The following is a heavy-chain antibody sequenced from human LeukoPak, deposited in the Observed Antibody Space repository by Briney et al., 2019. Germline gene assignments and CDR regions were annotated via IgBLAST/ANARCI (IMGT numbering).Heavy chain of an antibody. Sequence: GGSLRLSCAASGFSISTYWMTWVRQAPGKGLEWVANIKQDGSEEYYVDSVKGRFTVSRDNAKNSLYLQMNSLRAEDTAVYYCASWVGLDYWGQGTLVTVSS. D-gene: IGHD2-15*01. J-gene: IGHJ4*02. V-gene: IGHV3-7*01. CDR2: IKQDGSEE. CDR3: ASWVGLDY. CDR1: GFSISTYW.